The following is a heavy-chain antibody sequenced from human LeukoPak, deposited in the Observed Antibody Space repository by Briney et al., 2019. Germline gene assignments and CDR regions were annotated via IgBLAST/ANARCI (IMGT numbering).Heavy chain of an antibody. CDR1: GGSISSGSYY. Sequence: SQTLSLTCTVSGGSISSGSYYWSWIRQPAGKGLEWIGRIYTSGSTNYNPSLKSRVTISVYTSKNQFSLKLSSVTAADTAVYYCASGSSSSGGEGYWGQGTLVTVSS. J-gene: IGHJ4*02. V-gene: IGHV4-61*02. CDR3: ASGSSSSGGEGY. CDR2: IYTSGST. D-gene: IGHD6-6*01.